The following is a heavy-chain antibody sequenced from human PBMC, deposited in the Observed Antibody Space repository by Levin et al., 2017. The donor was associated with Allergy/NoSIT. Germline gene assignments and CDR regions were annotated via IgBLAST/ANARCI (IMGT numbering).Heavy chain of an antibody. CDR2: ISYDGSKE. J-gene: IGHJ3*01. D-gene: IGHD4-17*01. V-gene: IGHV3-30*03. CDR3: ARGSGRRPLWATVTTSGRSERDGAAFGL. Sequence: LSLTCAASGFTFGRHDMNWVRQAPGKGLEWLALISYDGSKEYYADSVKGRFTISTDSFKNTLFLHMNTLGTEDTGIYYCARGSGRRPLWATVTTSGRSERDGAAFGLWGQGTMVVVSS. CDR1: GFTFGRHD.